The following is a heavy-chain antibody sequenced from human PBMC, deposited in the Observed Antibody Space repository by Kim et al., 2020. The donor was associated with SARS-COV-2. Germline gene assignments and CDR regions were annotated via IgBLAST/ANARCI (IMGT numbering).Heavy chain of an antibody. CDR2: INSDGSTT. V-gene: IGHV3-74*01. Sequence: GGSLRLSCAASGFTFSSYWMHWFRQAPGKGLVWVSRINSDGSTTSYADSVKGRFTISRDNAKNTLYLQMNRLRAEDTAVYYCARDGIAANYYYYGMDVWGQGTTVTVSS. CDR1: GFTFSSYW. J-gene: IGHJ6*02. CDR3: ARDGIAANYYYYGMDV. D-gene: IGHD6-13*01.